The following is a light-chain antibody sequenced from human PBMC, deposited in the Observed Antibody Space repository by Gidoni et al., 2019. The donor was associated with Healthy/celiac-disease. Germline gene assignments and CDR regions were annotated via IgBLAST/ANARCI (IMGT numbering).Light chain of an antibody. J-gene: IGKJ2*01. CDR1: QSVSSY. CDR3: QQRSNWYT. V-gene: IGKV3-11*01. CDR2: DAS. Sequence: EIVLTQSPATLSLSPGERATLSCRASQSVSSYLAWYQQKPGQAPRLLIYDASNRATGIPARFSGSGSETDFTLTISSLEPEDLAVYYCQQRSNWYTFGQGTKLEVK.